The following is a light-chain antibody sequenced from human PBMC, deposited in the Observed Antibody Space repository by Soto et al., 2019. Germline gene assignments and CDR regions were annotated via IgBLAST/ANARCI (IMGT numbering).Light chain of an antibody. J-gene: IGKJ1*01. CDR1: QSVSYY. CDR2: DVS. Sequence: EIVLTQSPATLSLSPGERATLSCRASQSVSYYLAWYQQKPGQAPRLLIYDVSNRAAGIPARFSGSGSGTDFTLTISSLEPEDFAVYYCQQRSNWPRTFGQGTKVDIK. V-gene: IGKV3-11*01. CDR3: QQRSNWPRT.